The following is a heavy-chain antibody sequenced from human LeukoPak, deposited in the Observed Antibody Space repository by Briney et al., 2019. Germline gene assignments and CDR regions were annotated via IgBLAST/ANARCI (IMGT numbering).Heavy chain of an antibody. Sequence: GGSLRLSCAASGFTFSTSGMHWVRQAPGKRLEWVAFIRFDVSDDYYADSVKGRFTISRDNSKNTLFLQMNGLRGDDTAVYYCATMGVDVSATYYGFDYWGQGTLVTVSS. CDR1: GFTFSTSG. V-gene: IGHV3-30*02. CDR3: ATMGVDVSATYYGFDY. J-gene: IGHJ4*02. CDR2: IRFDVSDD. D-gene: IGHD3-10*01.